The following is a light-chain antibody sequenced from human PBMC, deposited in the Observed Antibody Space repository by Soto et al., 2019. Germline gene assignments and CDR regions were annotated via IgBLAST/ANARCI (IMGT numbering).Light chain of an antibody. CDR2: DTF. V-gene: IGKV3-11*01. CDR1: QSVTSS. Sequence: EIVLTQSPATLSLSPGTGATLSCRASQSVTSSLAWYQQRPGQAPRLLIYDTFTRATGIPARFSAKGAGTDFTLTISSLEPEDSAGYFCQLRSDWPPTYTVGQGTKLE. J-gene: IGKJ2*01. CDR3: QLRSDWPPTYT.